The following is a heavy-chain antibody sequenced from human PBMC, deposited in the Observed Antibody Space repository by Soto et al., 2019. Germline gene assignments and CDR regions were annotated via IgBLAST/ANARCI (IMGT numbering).Heavy chain of an antibody. CDR2: IWYDGSKK. J-gene: IGHJ4*02. Sequence: QVQLVESAGGEVQPGRSLRLSCAASGFNFNSYGMHWVRQAPGNGREWVAVIWYDGSKKFYGDSVRGRFTISRDNSKNTVSLQMDSLRVEDTAVYYCARGNGHISGYFDYWGQGALVTVSS. V-gene: IGHV3-33*01. CDR1: GFNFNSYG. CDR3: ARGNGHISGYFDY.